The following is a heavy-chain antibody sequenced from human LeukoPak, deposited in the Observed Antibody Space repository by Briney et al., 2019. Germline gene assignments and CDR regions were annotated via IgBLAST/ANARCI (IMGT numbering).Heavy chain of an antibody. Sequence: PGGSLRLSCTASGFSFSTYAMGWVRRAPGKGLEWVASISVRGSTTYYADSVKGRFSISRDNAKNSLYLQMNSLRDEDTAVYYCARVRGGYYASGSYYANDYWGQGTLVTVSS. CDR1: GFSFSTYA. D-gene: IGHD3-10*01. V-gene: IGHV3-23*01. J-gene: IGHJ4*02. CDR3: ARVRGGYYASGSYYANDY. CDR2: ISVRGSTT.